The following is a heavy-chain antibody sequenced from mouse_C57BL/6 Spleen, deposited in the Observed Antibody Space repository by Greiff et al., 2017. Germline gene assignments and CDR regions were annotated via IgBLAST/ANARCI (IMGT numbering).Heavy chain of an antibody. D-gene: IGHD4-1*01. CDR3: TEGQTEDY. J-gene: IGHJ2*01. CDR2: IRLKSDNFAT. Sequence: EVKLMASGGGLVQPGGSMKLSCVASGFTFSNYWMNWVRQSPEKGLEWVAQIRLKSDNFATHYAESVKGRFTISSDDSKSSVYLQINNLRAEDTGIYYCTEGQTEDYWGQGTTLTVSS. CDR1: GFTFSNYW. V-gene: IGHV6-3*01.